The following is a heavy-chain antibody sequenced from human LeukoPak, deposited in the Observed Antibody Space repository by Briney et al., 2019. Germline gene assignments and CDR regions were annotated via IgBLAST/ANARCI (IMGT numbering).Heavy chain of an antibody. CDR3: AKGYGDLVAFDV. D-gene: IGHD4-17*01. V-gene: IGHV3-30*02. Sequence: PGGSLRLSCAASGFTFRSYGMDWVRQAPGKGLEWVAFIRYDGNNKDYAGSVKGRFTISRDNSKNTLYLQNNSLWSEVTAWYYFAKGYGDLVAFDVWGQGTMVTVSA. CDR2: IRYDGNNK. J-gene: IGHJ3*01. CDR1: GFTFRSYG.